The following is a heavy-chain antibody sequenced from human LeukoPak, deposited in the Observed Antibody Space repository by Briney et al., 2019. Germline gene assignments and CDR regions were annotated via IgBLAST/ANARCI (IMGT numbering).Heavy chain of an antibody. Sequence: ASVKVSCKASGYTFTGYYMHWVRQAPGQGLEWMGRINPNSGGTNYAQKFQGRVTMTRDTSISTAYMELSRLRSGDTAVYYCARALNYYDSSGSVGYWGQGTLVTVSS. CDR2: INPNSGGT. CDR1: GYTFTGYY. J-gene: IGHJ4*02. V-gene: IGHV1-2*06. CDR3: ARALNYYDSSGSVGY. D-gene: IGHD3-22*01.